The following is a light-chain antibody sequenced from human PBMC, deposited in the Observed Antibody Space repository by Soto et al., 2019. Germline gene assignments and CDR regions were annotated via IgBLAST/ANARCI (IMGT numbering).Light chain of an antibody. Sequence: DIQMTQSPSSLSTSVGDRVTITCRSSQTISNYLNWYQQKPGKAPKLLIYSTSSLQSGVPSRFSGGGSGTDFTLTINSLQPEASATYYCQQTYNTPWTFGHGTKVEIK. V-gene: IGKV1-39*01. CDR2: STS. CDR1: QTISNY. CDR3: QQTYNTPWT. J-gene: IGKJ1*01.